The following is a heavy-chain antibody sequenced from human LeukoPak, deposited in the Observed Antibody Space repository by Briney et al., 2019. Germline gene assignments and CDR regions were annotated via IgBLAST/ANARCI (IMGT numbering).Heavy chain of an antibody. D-gene: IGHD6-19*01. Sequence: GSLRLSRAVYGGSFSGYYWSWIRQPPGKGLEWIGEINHSGSTNYNPSLKSRVTISVDTSKNQFSLKLSSVTAADTAVYYCARQTVHYSSGWYSVWGQGTLVTVSS. CDR3: ARQTVHYSSGWYSV. CDR1: GGSFSGYY. CDR2: INHSGST. V-gene: IGHV4-34*01. J-gene: IGHJ4*02.